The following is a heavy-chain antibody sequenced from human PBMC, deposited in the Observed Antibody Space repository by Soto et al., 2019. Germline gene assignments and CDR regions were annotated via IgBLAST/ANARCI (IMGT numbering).Heavy chain of an antibody. V-gene: IGHV4-30-4*01. Sequence: SETLSLTCTVSGGSMSSGDYYWSWIRQPPGKGLEWIGYIYYSGSTYYNPSLKSRVTISADRSKNQFSLNLASVTAADTAVYYCARSYSGGDAYFDYWGQGTVVTVSS. J-gene: IGHJ4*02. CDR3: ARSYSGGDAYFDY. CDR1: GGSMSSGDYY. D-gene: IGHD2-21*02. CDR2: IYYSGST.